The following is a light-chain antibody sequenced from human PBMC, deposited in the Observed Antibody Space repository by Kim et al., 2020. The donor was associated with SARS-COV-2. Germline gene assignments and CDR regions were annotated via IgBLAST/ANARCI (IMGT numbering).Light chain of an antibody. CDR1: QDISNY. CDR3: QHWST. J-gene: IGKJ4*01. V-gene: IGKV1-33*01. Sequence: DIQMTQSPSSLSASVGDRVTITCQASQDISNYLNWYQQKPGKAPKLLIYDASNLETGVPSRFSGSGSGTDFTFTISSLQPEDIATYYCQHWSTFGGGTKLEI. CDR2: DAS.